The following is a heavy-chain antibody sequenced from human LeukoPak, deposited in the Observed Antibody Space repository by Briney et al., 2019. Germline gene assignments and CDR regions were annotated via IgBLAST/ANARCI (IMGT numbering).Heavy chain of an antibody. Sequence: GGSLILSCAASGFTFSSYWMSWVRQAPGKGLEWVANIKQDGSEKYYVDSVKGRFTISRDNAKNSLYLQMNSLRAEDTAVYYCARSGELSEFDYWGQGTLVTVSS. V-gene: IGHV3-7*01. CDR2: IKQDGSEK. CDR3: ARSGELSEFDY. J-gene: IGHJ4*02. CDR1: GFTFSSYW. D-gene: IGHD3-10*01.